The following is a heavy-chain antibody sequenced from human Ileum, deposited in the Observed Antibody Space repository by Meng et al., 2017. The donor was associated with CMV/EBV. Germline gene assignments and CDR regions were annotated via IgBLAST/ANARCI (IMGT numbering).Heavy chain of an antibody. J-gene: IGHJ4*02. V-gene: IGHV4-39*07. CDR3: ARVGYNYAYFFDF. CDR1: GASIRSSSHF. Sequence: QLRLQGVGPGLVEPSETLSLTCTVSGASIRSSSHFWGWIRQPPGEGLEWIGSVYYSGSSYYNPSLQSRLIISVDTSKNQFSLRLSSLTAADTAVYYCARVGYNYAYFFDFWGQGTLVTVSS. CDR2: VYYSGSS. D-gene: IGHD5-18*01.